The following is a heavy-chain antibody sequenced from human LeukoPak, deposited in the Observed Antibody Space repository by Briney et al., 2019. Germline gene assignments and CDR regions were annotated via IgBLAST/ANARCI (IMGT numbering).Heavy chain of an antibody. Sequence: SETLSLTCTVSGGSISSYYWSWIRQPPGKGLEWIGYIYYSGSTNYNPSLKSRVTISVDTSKNQFSLKLSSVTAADTAVYYCARTKQWLESPFDYWGQGTLVTVSS. CDR2: IYYSGST. D-gene: IGHD6-19*01. CDR1: GGSISSYY. V-gene: IGHV4-59*08. J-gene: IGHJ4*02. CDR3: ARTKQWLESPFDY.